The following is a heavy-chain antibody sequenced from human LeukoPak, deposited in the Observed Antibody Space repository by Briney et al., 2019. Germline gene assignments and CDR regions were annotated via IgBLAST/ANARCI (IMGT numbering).Heavy chain of an antibody. D-gene: IGHD6-13*01. CDR1: GGSFSGYY. CDR2: INHSGST. V-gene: IGHV4-34*01. CDR3: AGEQQLDDAFDI. J-gene: IGHJ3*02. Sequence: PSETLSLTCAVYGGSFSGYYWSWIRQPPGKGLERIGEINHSGSTNYNPSLKSRVTISVDTSKNQFSLKLSSVTAADTAVYYCAGEQQLDDAFDIWGQGTMVTVSS.